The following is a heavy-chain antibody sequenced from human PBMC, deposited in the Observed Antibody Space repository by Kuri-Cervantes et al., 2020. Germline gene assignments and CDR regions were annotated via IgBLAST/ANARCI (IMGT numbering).Heavy chain of an antibody. CDR1: GFTFDDYA. CDR3: AKDMVAVAAKPHWYFDL. J-gene: IGHJ2*01. CDR2: ISWNSGSI. V-gene: IGHV3-9*01. D-gene: IGHD6-19*01. Sequence: GGSLRLSCAASGFTFDDYAMHWVRQAPGKGLEWVSGISWNSGSIGYADSVKGRFTISRDNAKNSLYLQMNSLRAEDTALYYCAKDMVAVAAKPHWYFDLWGRSTLVTVSS.